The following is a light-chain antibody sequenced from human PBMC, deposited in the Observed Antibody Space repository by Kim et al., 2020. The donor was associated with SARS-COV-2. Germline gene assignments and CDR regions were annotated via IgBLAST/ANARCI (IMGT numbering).Light chain of an antibody. CDR3: QQSYSTPPWT. CDR1: QSISSY. J-gene: IGKJ1*01. Sequence: SVGDRVTITCRASQSISSYLNWYQQKPGKAPKLLIYAASSLQSGVPSRFSGSGSGTDFTLTISSLQPEDFATYYCQQSYSTPPWTFGQGTKVEIK. V-gene: IGKV1-39*01. CDR2: AAS.